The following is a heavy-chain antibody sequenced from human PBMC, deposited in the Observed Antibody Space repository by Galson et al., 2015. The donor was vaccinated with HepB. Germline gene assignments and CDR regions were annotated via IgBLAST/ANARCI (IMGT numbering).Heavy chain of an antibody. CDR1: GGTFSSYA. Sequence: SVKVSCKASGGTFSSYAISWVRQAPGQGLEWIGRIIPILGIANYAQKFQGRVTITADKSTSTAYMELSSLRSEDTAVYYCATRSGSYGLGESDYWGQGTLVTVSS. CDR2: IIPILGIA. J-gene: IGHJ4*02. D-gene: IGHD1-26*01. V-gene: IGHV1-69*04. CDR3: ATRSGSYGLGESDY.